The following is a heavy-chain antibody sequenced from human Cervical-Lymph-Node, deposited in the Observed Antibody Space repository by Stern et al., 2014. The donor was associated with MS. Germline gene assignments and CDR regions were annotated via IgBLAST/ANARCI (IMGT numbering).Heavy chain of an antibody. CDR3: ARLPLN. V-gene: IGHV3-72*01. Sequence: EVKLVQSGGGLVQPGGSLRLSCTASGFTFSDPYIDWVRQAPGKGLQWVGRSSNKADSYTTEYATSVKGRFTISVDDARNSVYLQMNSLKIDDTAVYYCARLPLNWGQGTLVTVSS. CDR2: SSNKADSYTT. J-gene: IGHJ4*02. CDR1: GFTFSDPY.